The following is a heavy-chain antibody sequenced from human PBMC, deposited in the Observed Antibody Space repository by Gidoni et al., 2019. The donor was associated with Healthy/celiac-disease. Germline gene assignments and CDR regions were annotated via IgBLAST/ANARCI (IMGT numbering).Heavy chain of an antibody. D-gene: IGHD3-22*01. Sequence: EVQLLESGGGLVQPGGSLRLSCAASGFTFSSYAMSWVRQAPGKGLEWVSAISGSGGSTYYADSVKGRFTISRDNSKNTLYLQMNSLRAEDTAVYYCATYYYDSSGYYEGAFDIWGQGTMVTVSS. CDR3: ATYYYDSSGYYEGAFDI. J-gene: IGHJ3*02. V-gene: IGHV3-23*01. CDR2: ISGSGGST. CDR1: GFTFSSYA.